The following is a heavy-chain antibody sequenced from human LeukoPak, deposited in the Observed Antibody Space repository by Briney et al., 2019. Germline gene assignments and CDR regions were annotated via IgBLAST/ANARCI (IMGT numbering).Heavy chain of an antibody. CDR1: GFTFSSYA. CDR3: ARRRADRQSFFFDY. Sequence: GGSLRLSCEASGFTFSSYAMSWVRQAPGAGLEGVANIKQDGSEKYYVEPVKGRFTISRDNAKTALYLQMSSLRAEDTAVYYCARRRADRQSFFFDYWGQGTLVTVSS. J-gene: IGHJ4*02. CDR2: IKQDGSEK. D-gene: IGHD6-6*01. V-gene: IGHV3-7*01.